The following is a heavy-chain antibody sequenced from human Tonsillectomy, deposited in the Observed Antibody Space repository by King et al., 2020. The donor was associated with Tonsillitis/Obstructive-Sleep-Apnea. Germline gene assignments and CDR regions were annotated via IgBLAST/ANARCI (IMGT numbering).Heavy chain of an antibody. CDR2: IXWDATRT. Sequence: VQXVESGGXVVQPGGSLRXSXXASGFTXTAYTMHWVRQPPGKGLEWVSLIXWDATRTYYADSVKGRFTMSRDNSKNSLYLQMRSLRPEDTALYYCVKDRGYNVGSYFDFWGQGTLVTVSS. V-gene: IGHV3-43*01. CDR3: VKDRGYNVGSYFDF. CDR1: GFTXTAYT. D-gene: IGHD5-24*01. J-gene: IGHJ4*02.